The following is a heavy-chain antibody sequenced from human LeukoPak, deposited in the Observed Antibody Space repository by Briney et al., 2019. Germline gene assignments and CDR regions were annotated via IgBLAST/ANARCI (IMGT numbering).Heavy chain of an antibody. J-gene: IGHJ4*02. CDR2: INHSGST. Sequence: PSETLSLTCAVYGGSFSGYYWSWIRQPPGKGLEWIGEINHSGSTNYNPSLKSRVTISVDTSKNQFSLKLSSVTAADTAVYYCARRGITGTTVEYWGQGTLVTVSS. D-gene: IGHD1-7*01. CDR3: ARRGITGTTVEY. V-gene: IGHV4-34*01. CDR1: GGSFSGYY.